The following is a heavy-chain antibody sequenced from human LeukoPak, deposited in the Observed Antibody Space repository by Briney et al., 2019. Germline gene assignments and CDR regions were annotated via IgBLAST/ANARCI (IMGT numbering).Heavy chain of an antibody. CDR1: GFTFSTYS. CDR3: ARVRCSGGGCFYNFDY. D-gene: IGHD2-15*01. J-gene: IGHJ4*02. CDR2: LSSSSTYV. Sequence: GGSLRLSCAVSGFTFSTYSMNWVRPAPGKGLEWVSSLSSSSTYVYYADSVKGRFTISRDNAKNSLYLQMNSLRAEDTAVYYCARVRCSGGGCFYNFDYWGQGSLVTVSS. V-gene: IGHV3-21*01.